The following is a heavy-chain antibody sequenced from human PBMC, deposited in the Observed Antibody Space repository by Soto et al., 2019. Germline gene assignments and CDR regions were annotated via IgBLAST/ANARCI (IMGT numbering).Heavy chain of an antibody. CDR2: IYHSGST. Sequence: SETLSLTCAVSSGSISSSNWWSWVRQPPGKGLEWIGEIYHSGSTNYNPSLKSRVTISVDKSKNQFSLKLSSVTAADTAVYYCARDLGGPITISASFDPWGQGTLVTVSS. CDR1: SGSISSSNW. J-gene: IGHJ5*02. CDR3: ARDLGGPITISASFDP. D-gene: IGHD3-3*01. V-gene: IGHV4-4*02.